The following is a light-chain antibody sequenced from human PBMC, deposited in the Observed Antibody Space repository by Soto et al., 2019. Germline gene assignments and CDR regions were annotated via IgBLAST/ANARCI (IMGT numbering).Light chain of an antibody. J-gene: IGKJ4*01. V-gene: IGKV1-6*01. CDR2: ATF. Sequence: AIQMTQSPSSLSASVGDRVTITCRASQGIRNDLGWYQQKPGKAPKLLIYATFSLQNGVPSRFSGSGSGTDFTLTISSLQPEDFATYYCLQDYDYPLTFGGGTKVELK. CDR3: LQDYDYPLT. CDR1: QGIRND.